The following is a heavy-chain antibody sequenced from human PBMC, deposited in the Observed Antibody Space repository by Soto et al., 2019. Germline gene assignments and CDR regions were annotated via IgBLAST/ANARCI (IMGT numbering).Heavy chain of an antibody. J-gene: IGHJ3*02. Sequence: EVQMVESGGGLVQPGRSLRLSCAASGFIFSDHYMDWVRQAPGKGLEWVGRIRDKANRYTTEYAASVKGRFTISRDDSKTSLYLQMNSLKIEDTAVYYCARGDDYNDGVYASDIWGQGTMVTVSS. CDR2: IRDKANRYTT. D-gene: IGHD4-4*01. CDR1: GFIFSDHY. CDR3: ARGDDYNDGVYASDI. V-gene: IGHV3-72*01.